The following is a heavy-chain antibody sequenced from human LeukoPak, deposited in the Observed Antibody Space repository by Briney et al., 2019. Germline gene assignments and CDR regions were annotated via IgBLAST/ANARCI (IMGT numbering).Heavy chain of an antibody. CDR3: ARGPYSSSWTPRANYFDY. D-gene: IGHD6-13*01. J-gene: IGHJ4*02. V-gene: IGHV4-34*01. CDR1: GGSFSGYY. Sequence: PSETLSLTCAVYGGSFSGYYWSWIRQPPGKGLEWIGEINHSGSTNYNPSLKSRVTISVDTSKNQFSLKLSSVTAADTAVYYCARGPYSSSWTPRANYFDYWGQGTLVTVSS. CDR2: INHSGST.